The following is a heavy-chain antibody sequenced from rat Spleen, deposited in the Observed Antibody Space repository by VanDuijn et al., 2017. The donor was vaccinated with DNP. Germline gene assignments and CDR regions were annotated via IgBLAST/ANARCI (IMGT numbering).Heavy chain of an antibody. D-gene: IGHD5-1*01. J-gene: IGHJ2*01. Sequence: EVQLMESGGGLVQPGRSLKLSCAGSGFTFSDYYMAWVRQAPAKGLEWVASITYDGVGTYYRDSVKGRFTISRDNAKSTLYLQMDSLRSEDTATYYCATGRGYFDYWGQGVMVTVSS. CDR1: GFTFSDYY. CDR2: ITYDGVGT. V-gene: IGHV5-20*01. CDR3: ATGRGYFDY.